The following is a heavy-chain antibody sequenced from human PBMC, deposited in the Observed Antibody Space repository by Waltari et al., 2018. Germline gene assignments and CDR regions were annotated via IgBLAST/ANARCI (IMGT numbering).Heavy chain of an antibody. V-gene: IGHV1-3*01. CDR2: INAGNGNT. Sequence: QVQLVQSGAEVKKPGASVKVSCTASGYTFTSYAMHLVRQAPGQRLEWMGWINAGNGNTKYSQKFQGRVTITRDTSASTAYMELSSLRSEDTAVYYCARVEGAAGLDIWGQGTMVTVSS. J-gene: IGHJ3*02. D-gene: IGHD3-16*01. CDR1: GYTFTSYA. CDR3: ARVEGAAGLDI.